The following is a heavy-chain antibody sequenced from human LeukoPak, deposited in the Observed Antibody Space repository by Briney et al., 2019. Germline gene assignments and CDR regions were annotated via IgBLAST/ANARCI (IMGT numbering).Heavy chain of an antibody. CDR2: IKQDGGEK. V-gene: IGHV3-7*01. Sequence: GGSLRLSCVDSGTTFSRYWMSWVRQAPGKGLEWVANIKQDGGEKYYVDSVKGRFTISRDNVKNSLYLQMNSLRAEDTAVYYCATRPEALNWGQGTLVTVSS. CDR3: ATRPEALN. J-gene: IGHJ4*02. CDR1: GTTFSRYW. D-gene: IGHD3-16*01.